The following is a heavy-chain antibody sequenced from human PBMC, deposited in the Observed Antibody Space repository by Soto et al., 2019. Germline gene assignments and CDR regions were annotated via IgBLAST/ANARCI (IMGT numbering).Heavy chain of an antibody. Sequence: SETLSLTCTVPGFFMTCQHWSWIRQPPGKGLEWIGHHSDSINYNPSLRSRLTISTDTSKNQLSLKLTSMTAADTAVYYCVIYNVGEGGRGYWGQGTLVTVS. CDR2: HSDSI. V-gene: IGHV4-4*09. D-gene: IGHD3-16*01. J-gene: IGHJ4*02. CDR1: GFFMTCQH. CDR3: VIYNVGEGGRGY.